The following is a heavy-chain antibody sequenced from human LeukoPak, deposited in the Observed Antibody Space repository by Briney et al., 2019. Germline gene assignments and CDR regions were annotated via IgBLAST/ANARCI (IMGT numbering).Heavy chain of an antibody. J-gene: IGHJ4*02. Sequence: ASVKVSCKASGGTFSSYAISWVRQAPGQGLEWMGGIIPIFGTANYALKFQGRVTITADESTSTAYMELSSLRSEDTAVYYCARASSGWYLFDYWGQGTLVTVSS. CDR1: GGTFSSYA. CDR3: ARASSGWYLFDY. D-gene: IGHD6-19*01. CDR2: IIPIFGTA. V-gene: IGHV1-69*13.